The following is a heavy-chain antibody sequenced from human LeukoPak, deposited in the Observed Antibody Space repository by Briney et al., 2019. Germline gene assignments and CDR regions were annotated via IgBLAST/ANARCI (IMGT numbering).Heavy chain of an antibody. V-gene: IGHV4-31*03. D-gene: IGHD3-9*01. Sequence: SETLSLTCTVSGGSISSGGYYWSWIRQHPGKGLEWIGYIYYSGSTYYNPSLKSRVTISVDTSKNQFSLKLSSVTAADTAVYYCARGRYFDSADPSDYWGQGTLVTVSS. CDR3: ARGRYFDSADPSDY. J-gene: IGHJ4*02. CDR2: IYYSGST. CDR1: GGSISSGGYY.